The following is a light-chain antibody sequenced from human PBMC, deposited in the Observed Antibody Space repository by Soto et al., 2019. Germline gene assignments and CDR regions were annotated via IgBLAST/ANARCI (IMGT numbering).Light chain of an antibody. V-gene: IGKV3-20*01. CDR2: GAS. CDR1: QSVFDRY. CDR3: QQYGSSPLT. J-gene: IGKJ4*01. Sequence: EFVLTQSPGTLSLSPGERVTLSCRASQSVFDRYLAWYQQKPGQSPRLLIYGASSRATGIPDRFSGSGSGTDFTLIISRLEPEDFAVYYCQQYGSSPLTFGGGTKVDIK.